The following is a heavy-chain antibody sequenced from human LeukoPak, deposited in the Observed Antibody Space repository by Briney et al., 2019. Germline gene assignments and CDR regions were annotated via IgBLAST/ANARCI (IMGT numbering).Heavy chain of an antibody. V-gene: IGHV4-39*01. D-gene: IGHD6-13*01. J-gene: IGHJ5*02. CDR3: ARDQRVAAADP. CDR2: IYYSGNT. Sequence: PSETLSLTCTVSGGSISSSSYYWGWIRQPPGKGLEWIGSIYYSGNTYYNSSLKSRVTMSVDTSKNQFSLRLSSVTAADTAVYYCARDQRVAAADPWGQGTLVTVTS. CDR1: GGSISSSSYY.